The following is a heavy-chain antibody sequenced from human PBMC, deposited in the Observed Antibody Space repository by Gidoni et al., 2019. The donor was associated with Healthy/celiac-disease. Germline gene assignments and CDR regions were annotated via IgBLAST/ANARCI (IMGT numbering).Heavy chain of an antibody. CDR2: ISWNSGSI. D-gene: IGHD6-13*01. V-gene: IGHV3-9*01. Sequence: EVKLVESGGGLVQPGRSLKRSCAASGFTFDDYAMHWVRTAPGKGLEGVSGISWNSGSIGYADSVKGRFTISRDNAKTSLYLQMNSLRAEDTALYYCVPAAALFFAYWGQGTLVTVSS. CDR3: VPAAALFFAY. CDR1: GFTFDDYA. J-gene: IGHJ4*02.